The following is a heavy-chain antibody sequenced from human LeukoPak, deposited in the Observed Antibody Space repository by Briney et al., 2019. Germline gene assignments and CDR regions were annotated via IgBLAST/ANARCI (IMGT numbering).Heavy chain of an antibody. CDR2: INPNSGGT. V-gene: IGHV1-2*02. D-gene: IGHD1-26*01. CDR3: ARFRGSYSSPAFDI. Sequence: EASVKVSCKASGYTFTGYYMHWVRQAPGQGLEWMGWINPNSGGTNYAQKFQGRVTMTRDTSISTAYMELSRLRSDDTAVYYCARFRGSYSSPAFDIWGQGTMVTVSS. CDR1: GYTFTGYY. J-gene: IGHJ3*02.